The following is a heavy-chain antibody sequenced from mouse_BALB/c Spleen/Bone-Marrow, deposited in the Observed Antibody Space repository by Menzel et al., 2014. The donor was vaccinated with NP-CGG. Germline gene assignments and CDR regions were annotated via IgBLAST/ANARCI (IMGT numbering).Heavy chain of an antibody. CDR3: AMGVRLYWYFDV. V-gene: IGHV1-26*01. Sequence: EVMLVESGPELVKPGASVKMSCKASGYTFTDYYMKWVKQSHGESLEWIGDINPINGDTFYNQKFKGKATLTVDKSSSTAYMQLDSLTSEDSAVYYCAMGVRLYWYFDVWGAGTTVTVSS. CDR1: GYTFTDYY. J-gene: IGHJ1*01. D-gene: IGHD2-14*01. CDR2: INPINGDT.